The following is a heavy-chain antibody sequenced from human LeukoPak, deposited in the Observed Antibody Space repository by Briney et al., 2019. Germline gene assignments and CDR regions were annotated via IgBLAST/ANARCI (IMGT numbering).Heavy chain of an antibody. CDR1: GFTFSSYD. D-gene: IGHD2-2*01. Sequence: GGSLRLSCAASGFTFSSYDMHWVRQAPGKGLEWVAVISYDGSNKYYADSVKGRFTISRDNSKNTLYLQMNSLRAEDTAVYYCARDHVVPAADYYYYGMDVWGQGTTVTVSS. V-gene: IGHV3-30-3*01. J-gene: IGHJ6*02. CDR2: ISYDGSNK. CDR3: ARDHVVPAADYYYYGMDV.